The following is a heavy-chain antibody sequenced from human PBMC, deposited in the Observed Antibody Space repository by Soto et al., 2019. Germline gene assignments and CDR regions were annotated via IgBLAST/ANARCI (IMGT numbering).Heavy chain of an antibody. CDR1: GFTFSSYE. J-gene: IGHJ4*02. V-gene: IGHV3-48*03. CDR2: ISSSGSTI. D-gene: IGHD6-19*01. CDR3: ARGTHRDGCPRDY. Sequence: EVQLVESGGGLVQPGGSLRLSCAASGFTFSSYEMNWVRQAPGKGLEWVSYISSSGSTIYYADSVKGRFTISRDNAKNSLYLQMNSLRAEDTAVYYCARGTHRDGCPRDYWGQGTLVTVSS.